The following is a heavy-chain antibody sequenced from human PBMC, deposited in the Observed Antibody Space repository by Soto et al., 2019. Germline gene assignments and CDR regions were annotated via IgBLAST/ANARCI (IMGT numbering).Heavy chain of an antibody. CDR1: GGSFSGYY. D-gene: IGHD6-13*01. J-gene: IGHJ5*02. CDR3: ARGKYSSSWYRNNWFDP. V-gene: IGHV4-34*01. Sequence: PSETLSLTCAVYGGSFSGYYWSWIRQPQGKGLEWIGEINHSGSTNYNPSLKSRVTISVDTSKNQFSLKLSSVTAADTAVYYCARGKYSSSWYRNNWFDPWGQGTLVTVSS. CDR2: INHSGST.